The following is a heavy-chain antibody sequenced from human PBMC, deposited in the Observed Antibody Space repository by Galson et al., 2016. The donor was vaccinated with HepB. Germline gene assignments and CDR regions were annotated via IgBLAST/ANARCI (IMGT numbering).Heavy chain of an antibody. D-gene: IGHD4-17*01. CDR2: INHSGST. CDR3: ARGDNPDYGDYASAYYYMDV. Sequence: SETLSLTCAVYGGSFSGYYWSWIRQPPGKGLEWIGEINHSGSTNYNPSLKSRVPISVDTSKNQFSLKLSSVTAADTAVYYCARGDNPDYGDYASAYYYMDVGGKGTTVTVSS. CDR1: GGSFSGYY. V-gene: IGHV4-34*01. J-gene: IGHJ6*03.